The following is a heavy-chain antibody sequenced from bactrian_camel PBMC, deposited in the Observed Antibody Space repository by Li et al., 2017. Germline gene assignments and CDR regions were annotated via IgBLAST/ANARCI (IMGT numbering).Heavy chain of an antibody. Sequence: QVQLVESGGGLVQPGGSLRLSCATSGFTFSNRYMSWVRQAPGKGLEWVVTITTDGSETYYADSVKGRFTISQEKAKNMVYLQMNVLKPEDTALYYCAARVAGSGFSTKEADFPYWGQGT. CDR1: GFTFSNRY. CDR2: ITTDGSET. J-gene: IGHJ6*01. D-gene: IGHD5*01. V-gene: IGHV3S6*01. CDR3: AARVAGSGFSTKEADFPY.